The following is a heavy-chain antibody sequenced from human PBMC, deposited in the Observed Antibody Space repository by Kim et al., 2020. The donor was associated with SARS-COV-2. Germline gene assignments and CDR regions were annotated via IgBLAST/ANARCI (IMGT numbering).Heavy chain of an antibody. CDR3: ATIGSTSWFGKYYFDY. J-gene: IGHJ4*02. D-gene: IGHD2-2*01. Sequence: KCQGRVTMTEDTSTDTAYMELSSLRSEDTAVYYCATIGSTSWFGKYYFDYWGQGTLVTVSS. V-gene: IGHV1-24*01.